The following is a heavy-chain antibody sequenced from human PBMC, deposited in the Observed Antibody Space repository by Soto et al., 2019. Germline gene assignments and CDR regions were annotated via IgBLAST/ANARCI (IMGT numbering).Heavy chain of an antibody. CDR3: ARMSDYGDFRGVEYFQH. CDR1: GFTFSSYW. Sequence: GGSLRLSCAASGFTFSSYWMSWVRQAPGKGLEWVANIKKDGSEKYYVDSVKGRFTISRDNAKNSLYLQMNSLSAEDTAVYYCARMSDYGDFRGVEYFQHWGQGTLVTVSS. V-gene: IGHV3-7*01. CDR2: IKKDGSEK. J-gene: IGHJ1*01. D-gene: IGHD4-17*01.